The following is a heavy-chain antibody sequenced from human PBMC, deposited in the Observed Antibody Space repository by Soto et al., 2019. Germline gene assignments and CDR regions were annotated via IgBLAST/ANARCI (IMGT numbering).Heavy chain of an antibody. CDR3: AIQGVKLGVVPAAAGRNYYYYYGMDV. D-gene: IGHD2-2*01. CDR2: INHSGTT. V-gene: IGHV4-34*01. CDR1: GGSFSGYY. Sequence: PSETLSLTCAVYGGSFSGYYWSWIRQPPGKALEWLGEINHSGTTNYNPSLKSRVTISVDTSKNQFSLKLSSVTAADTAVYYCAIQGVKLGVVPAAAGRNYYYYYGMDVWGQGTTVTVSS. J-gene: IGHJ6*02.